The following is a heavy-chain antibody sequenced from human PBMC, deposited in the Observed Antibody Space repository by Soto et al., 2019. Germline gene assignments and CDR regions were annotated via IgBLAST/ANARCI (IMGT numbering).Heavy chain of an antibody. CDR3: TTDSYITSIIVRFDY. CDR1: GFTFSNAW. CDR2: VKSKTDGGTT. Sequence: PWGSLRLSCAASGFTFSNAWINWVRQTPGKGLEWVGRVKSKTDGGTTDFAAPVKGRFAISRDDSKNMVYLEMNSLKTEDTAIYYCTTDSYITSIIVRFDYWGHGTLVPVSS. V-gene: IGHV3-15*07. D-gene: IGHD3-22*01. J-gene: IGHJ4*01.